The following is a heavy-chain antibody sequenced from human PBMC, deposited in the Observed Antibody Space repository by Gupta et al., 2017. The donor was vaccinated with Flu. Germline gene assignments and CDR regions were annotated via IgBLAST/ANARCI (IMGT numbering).Heavy chain of an antibody. D-gene: IGHD4-17*01. J-gene: IGHJ4*02. V-gene: IGHV3-48*03. CDR2: LSHFGGTT. Sequence: EVHLAESGGALVQPGGSLRLPCAASRSSFSSYDMKWVPQAPGKGLEWVAFLSHFGGTTYYADSVRGRFTISRDNAKNSLALQMDSLRVEDTAIYYCARDDAGYGDYTGADYWGQGTLVTVSS. CDR1: RSSFSSYD. CDR3: ARDDAGYGDYTGADY.